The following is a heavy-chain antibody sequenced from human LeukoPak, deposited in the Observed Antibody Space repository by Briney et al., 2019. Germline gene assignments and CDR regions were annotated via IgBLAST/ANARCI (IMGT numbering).Heavy chain of an antibody. V-gene: IGHV4-4*07. D-gene: IGHD4-23*01. Sequence: SETLSLTCTVSGGSISSYYWSWIRQPAGKGLEWIGRIYTSGSTNYNPPLKSRVTMSVDTSKNQFSLKLSSVTAADTAVYYCARDYGYGGTMTYYYYGMDVWGQGTTVTVSS. CDR1: GGSISSYY. J-gene: IGHJ6*02. CDR3: ARDYGYGGTMTYYYYGMDV. CDR2: IYTSGST.